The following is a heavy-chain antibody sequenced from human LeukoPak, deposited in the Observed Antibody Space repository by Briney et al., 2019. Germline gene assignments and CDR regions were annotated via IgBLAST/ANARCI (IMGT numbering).Heavy chain of an antibody. D-gene: IGHD3-22*01. V-gene: IGHV3-64*01. Sequence: GGSLRLSCAASGFTFSSYAMHWVRQAPGKGLEYVSAISSNGGSTYYANSVKGRFTISRDNSKNTLYLQMGSLRAEDMAVYYCARSPDKLYGMDVWGQGTTVTVSS. CDR1: GFTFSSYA. CDR2: ISSNGGST. CDR3: ARSPDKLYGMDV. J-gene: IGHJ6*02.